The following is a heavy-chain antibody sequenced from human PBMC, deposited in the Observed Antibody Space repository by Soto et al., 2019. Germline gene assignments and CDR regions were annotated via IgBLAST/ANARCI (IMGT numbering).Heavy chain of an antibody. CDR3: AREGSLLYGGNSDYYYTMDV. Sequence: QVQLHESGPGLVKPSQTLSLTCTVSGGSIISGDYYWSWISQPPGKGLEWIGYIYYSGDTNYNPYLNLRVIISVDTSKSQFSLKRSSVTAAATAVYSCAREGSLLYGGNSDYYYTMDVWGQGTTVTVSS. V-gene: IGHV4-30-4*01. D-gene: IGHD4-17*01. J-gene: IGHJ6*02. CDR2: IYYSGDT. CDR1: GGSIISGDYY.